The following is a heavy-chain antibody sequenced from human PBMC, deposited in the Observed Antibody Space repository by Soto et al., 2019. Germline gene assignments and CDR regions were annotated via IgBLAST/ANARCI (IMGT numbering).Heavy chain of an antibody. Sequence: SETLSLTCTVSGGSISSSSYYWGWIRQPPGKGLEWIGSIFYSGRTYYTPSLKSRVTISVDTSKNQFSLKLSSVTAADTAVYYCARRIGIAAAGTGYYYYGMDVWGQGTTVTVSS. CDR3: ARRIGIAAAGTGYYYYGMDV. CDR1: GGSISSSSYY. D-gene: IGHD6-13*01. J-gene: IGHJ6*02. V-gene: IGHV4-39*01. CDR2: IFYSGRT.